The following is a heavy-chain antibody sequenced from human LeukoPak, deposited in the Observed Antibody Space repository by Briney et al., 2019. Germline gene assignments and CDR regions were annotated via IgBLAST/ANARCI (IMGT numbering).Heavy chain of an antibody. Sequence: ASVKVSFKASGYTFTSYGISWVRQAPGQGLEWMGWISAYNGNTKYAQKLQGRVTMTNDTSTSTDYMELRSLRSDDTAVYYCARDYYESSGYYGDYWGQGTLVTVSS. CDR1: GYTFTSYG. CDR2: ISAYNGNT. CDR3: ARDYYESSGYYGDY. D-gene: IGHD3-22*01. V-gene: IGHV1-18*01. J-gene: IGHJ4*02.